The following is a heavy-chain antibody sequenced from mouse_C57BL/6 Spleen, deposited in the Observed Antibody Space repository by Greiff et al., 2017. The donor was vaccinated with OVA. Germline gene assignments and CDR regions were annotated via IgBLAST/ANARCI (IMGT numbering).Heavy chain of an antibody. D-gene: IGHD2-1*01. J-gene: IGHJ4*01. CDR1: GYTFTSYW. Sequence: QVHVKQPGAELVRPGTSVKLSCKASGYTFTSYWMHWVKQRPGQGLEWIGVIDPSDSYTNYNQKFKGKATLTVDTSSSTAYMQLSSLTSEDSAVYYCARHDGNYGAMDYWGQGTSVTVSS. CDR3: ARHDGNYGAMDY. V-gene: IGHV1-59*01. CDR2: IDPSDSYT.